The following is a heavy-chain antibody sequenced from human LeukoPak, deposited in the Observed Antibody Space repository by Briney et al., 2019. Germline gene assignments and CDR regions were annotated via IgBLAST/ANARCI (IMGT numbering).Heavy chain of an antibody. V-gene: IGHV5-51*01. Sequence: GESLKISRKGSGYSFTSYWIGWVRQVPGKGLEWMGIIYPHDSDTRYDPSFQGQVAFSADKSISTAYLQWNSLEASDTAIYYCARHAASLDYWGQGTPVTVSS. J-gene: IGHJ4*02. D-gene: IGHD6-25*01. CDR1: GYSFTSYW. CDR2: IYPHDSDT. CDR3: ARHAASLDY.